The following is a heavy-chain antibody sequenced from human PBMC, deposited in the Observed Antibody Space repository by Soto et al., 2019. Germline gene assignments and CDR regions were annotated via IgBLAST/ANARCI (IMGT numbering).Heavy chain of an antibody. CDR2: IYYSGST. V-gene: IGHV4-39*01. D-gene: IGHD1-1*01. Sequence: PSETLSLTCTVSGGSISSSSYYWGWIRQPPGKGLEWIGNIYYSGSTYYNPSLKSRVTISVDTSKNQFSLKLSSVTAADTAVYYCASAKWNEGCDYWGQGTLVTVSS. CDR1: GGSISSSSYY. CDR3: ASAKWNEGCDY. J-gene: IGHJ4*02.